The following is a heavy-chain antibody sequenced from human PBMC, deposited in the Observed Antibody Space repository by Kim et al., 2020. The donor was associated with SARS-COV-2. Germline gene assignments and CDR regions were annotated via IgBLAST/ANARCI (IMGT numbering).Heavy chain of an antibody. J-gene: IGHJ4*02. CDR3: ASFSGYDYLLSY. D-gene: IGHD5-12*01. V-gene: IGHV4-30-2*05. Sequence: NPSLHSRVTISVYTSKNQFSLKLSSVSAADTAVYYCASFSGYDYLLSYWGQGTLVTVSS.